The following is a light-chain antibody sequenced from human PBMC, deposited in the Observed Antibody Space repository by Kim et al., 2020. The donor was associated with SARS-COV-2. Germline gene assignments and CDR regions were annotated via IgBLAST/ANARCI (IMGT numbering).Light chain of an antibody. J-gene: IGKJ2*01. CDR1: QSVSSY. CDR2: DAS. CDR3: QQRSNWQYT. V-gene: IGKV3-11*01. Sequence: EIVLTQSPATLSVSPGERATLSCRASQSVSSYLAWYQQKPGQAPTLLIYDASKRATGIPARFSGSGSGTDFTLTISSLEPEDFAVYYCQQRSNWQYTFGQGTKLEI.